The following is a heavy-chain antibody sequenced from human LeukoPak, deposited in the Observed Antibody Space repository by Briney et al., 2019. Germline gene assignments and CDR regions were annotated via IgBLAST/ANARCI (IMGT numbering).Heavy chain of an antibody. D-gene: IGHD3-10*01. J-gene: IGHJ4*02. CDR3: AHTTAYGSGSQPFDY. CDR2: IYWDDDK. V-gene: IGHV2-5*02. CDR1: GFSISTTAVG. Sequence: SGPTLVKPTQTLTLTCTFSGFSISTTAVGVGWIRQPPGKAEKWLALIYWDDDKRYRPSLKIRLTITKDTSKNQVVLIMTNVDPVDTATYYCAHTTAYGSGSQPFDYWGQGTLVTVSS.